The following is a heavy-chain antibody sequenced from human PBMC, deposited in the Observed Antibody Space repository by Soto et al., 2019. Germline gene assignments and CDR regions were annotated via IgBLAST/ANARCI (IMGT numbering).Heavy chain of an antibody. CDR2: IKQDGSEK. D-gene: IGHD1-20*01. Sequence: GGSLRLSCAASGFTFSSYWMSWVRQAPGKGLEWVANIKQDGSEKYYVDSVKGRFTISRDNAKNSLYLQMNSLRAEDTAVYYCARDEHNWNDGQPLDYWGQGTLVTVSS. J-gene: IGHJ4*02. V-gene: IGHV3-7*01. CDR3: ARDEHNWNDGQPLDY. CDR1: GFTFSSYW.